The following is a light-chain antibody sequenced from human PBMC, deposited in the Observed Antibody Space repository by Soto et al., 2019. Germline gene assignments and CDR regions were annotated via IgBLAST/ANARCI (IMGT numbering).Light chain of an antibody. CDR2: KAS. CDR1: QTISNW. Sequence: DIQMTQSPSTLPASVGDRVTITCRASQTISNWLAWYQQKPGKVPKLLIYKASSLESGVPSRFSGSGSATEFTLTISSLQPDDFPTYYCQQYNLYWTFGQGTKVEIK. J-gene: IGKJ1*01. V-gene: IGKV1-5*03. CDR3: QQYNLYWT.